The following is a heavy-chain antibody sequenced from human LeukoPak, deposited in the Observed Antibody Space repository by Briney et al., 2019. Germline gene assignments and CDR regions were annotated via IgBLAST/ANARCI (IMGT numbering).Heavy chain of an antibody. CDR3: ARQLPTAAADTRGYFDY. Sequence: SETLSLTCSVSAGSISNGDYYWGWIRQAPGKGLEWIGCIFYGESTHYNPSLKSRATISVDTSKNQFSLKLTSVTAADAAIYYCARQLPTAAADTRGYFDYWGQGTVVTVSS. CDR2: IFYGEST. V-gene: IGHV4-39*01. CDR1: AGSISNGDYY. J-gene: IGHJ4*01. D-gene: IGHD6-25*01.